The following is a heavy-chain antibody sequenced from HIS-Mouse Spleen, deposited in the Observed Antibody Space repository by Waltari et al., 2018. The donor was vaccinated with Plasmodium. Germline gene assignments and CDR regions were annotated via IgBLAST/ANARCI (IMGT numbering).Heavy chain of an antibody. CDR3: ASPKWELLQGDAFDI. CDR1: GYTFTGYY. Sequence: QVQLVQSGAEVKKPGASVKVSSKASGYTFTGYYMHWVRQAPGQGLEWMGWINPNSGGTNYAQKFQGRVTMTRDTSISTAYMELSRLRSDDTAVYYCASPKWELLQGDAFDIWGQGTMVTVSS. J-gene: IGHJ3*02. CDR2: INPNSGGT. V-gene: IGHV1-2*02. D-gene: IGHD1-26*01.